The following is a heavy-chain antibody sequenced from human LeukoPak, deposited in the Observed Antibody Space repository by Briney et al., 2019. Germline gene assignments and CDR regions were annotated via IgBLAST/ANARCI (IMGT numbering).Heavy chain of an antibody. CDR2: IGPDGGDR. Sequence: PGGSLRLSCAASGVSFSGYGMHWVRQVPVKGLEWVAFIGPDGGDRYYAGSVKGRLTISRDDAKKTVDLQTNNVRPEDTAVYYCAGGLHHYDRSLDYWGQGTLVTV. D-gene: IGHD3-22*01. CDR1: GVSFSGYG. CDR3: AGGLHHYDRSLDY. V-gene: IGHV3-30*02. J-gene: IGHJ4*02.